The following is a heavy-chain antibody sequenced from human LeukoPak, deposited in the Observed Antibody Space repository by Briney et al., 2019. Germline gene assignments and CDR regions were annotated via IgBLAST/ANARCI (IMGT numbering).Heavy chain of an antibody. CDR1: GGSLSSYY. D-gene: IGHD5-18*01. J-gene: IGHJ4*02. Sequence: PSETLSLTCTVSGGSLSSYYWNWIRQPAGKGLEWIGRIYTSGSANYNPSLKSRVTMSVDTSKNQFSLKLSSVTAADTAVYYCARWGEGYSYGSVYWGQGTLVTVSS. CDR3: ARWGEGYSYGSVY. V-gene: IGHV4-4*07. CDR2: IYTSGSA.